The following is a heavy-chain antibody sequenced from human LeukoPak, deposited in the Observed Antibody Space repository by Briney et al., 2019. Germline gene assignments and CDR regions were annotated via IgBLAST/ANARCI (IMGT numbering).Heavy chain of an antibody. J-gene: IGHJ4*02. CDR3: ARGEYYGEQQLVTQGDY. CDR1: GGSISSSNW. D-gene: IGHD6-13*01. Sequence: PSETLSLTCAVSGGSISSSNWWSWVRQPPGKGLEWIGEIYHSGSTNYNPSLKSRVTISVDKSKNQFSLKLSSVTAADTAVYYCARGEYYGEQQLVTQGDYWGQGTLVTVSS. CDR2: IYHSGST. V-gene: IGHV4-4*02.